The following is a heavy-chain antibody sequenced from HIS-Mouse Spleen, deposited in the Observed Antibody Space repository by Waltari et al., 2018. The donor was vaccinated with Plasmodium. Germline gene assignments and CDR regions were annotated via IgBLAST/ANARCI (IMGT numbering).Heavy chain of an antibody. J-gene: IGHJ6*02. V-gene: IGHV3-53*01. CDR1: GFTVSSKY. D-gene: IGHD6-6*01. CDR2: IYSGGST. CDR3: ARAPRYYGMDV. Sequence: EVQLVESGGGLIQPGGSLRPSCAASGFTVSSKYLSWVRQAPGKGLEWVSVIYSGGSTYYADSVKGRFTISRDNSKNTLYLQMNSLRAEDTAVYYCARAPRYYGMDVWGQGTTVTVSS.